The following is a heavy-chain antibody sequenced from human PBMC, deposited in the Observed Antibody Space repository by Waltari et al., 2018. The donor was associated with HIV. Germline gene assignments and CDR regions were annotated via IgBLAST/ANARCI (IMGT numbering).Heavy chain of an antibody. CDR1: GYTFTSSG. CDR3: ARESNGYSSGWYDAFDI. Sequence: QVQLVQSGAEVKKPGASVKVSCKASGYTFTSSGTSWVRQAPGQGLEWMGWISAYNGNTNYAQKLQGRVTMTTDTSTSTAYMELRSLRSDDTAVYYCARESNGYSSGWYDAFDIWGQGTMVTVSS. J-gene: IGHJ3*02. D-gene: IGHD6-19*01. CDR2: ISAYNGNT. V-gene: IGHV1-18*01.